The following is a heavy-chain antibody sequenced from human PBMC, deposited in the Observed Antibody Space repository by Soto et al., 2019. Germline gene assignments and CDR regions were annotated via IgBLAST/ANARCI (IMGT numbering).Heavy chain of an antibody. V-gene: IGHV5-51*01. J-gene: IGHJ5*02. CDR1: GYSFSSFW. D-gene: IGHD3-16*01. CDR3: ARHGRHLSSPQRWFDP. Sequence: GESLKISCWGSGYSFSSFWIGWVRQTPGKGLEWMGLISPGDSRTRYSPSFQGQVTISADKSISTAYLQWSSLKASDTAIYYCARHGRHLSSPQRWFDPWGQGTQVTVSS. CDR2: ISPGDSRT.